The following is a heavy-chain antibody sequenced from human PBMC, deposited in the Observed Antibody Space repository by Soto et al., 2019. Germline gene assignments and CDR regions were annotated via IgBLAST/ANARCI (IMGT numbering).Heavy chain of an antibody. J-gene: IGHJ5*02. Sequence: QVQLQESGPGLVKPSGTLSLTCAVSGGSISSSNWWSWVRQPPGKGLAWIGEIYHSGSTNYNPSLRSRDTISVDKSKNQFSLKLSSVTAAETAVYYCARVGLRFLEWLLSPGYGWFDPWGQGTLVTVSS. CDR2: IYHSGST. D-gene: IGHD3-3*01. CDR1: GGSISSSNW. V-gene: IGHV4-4*02. CDR3: ARVGLRFLEWLLSPGYGWFDP.